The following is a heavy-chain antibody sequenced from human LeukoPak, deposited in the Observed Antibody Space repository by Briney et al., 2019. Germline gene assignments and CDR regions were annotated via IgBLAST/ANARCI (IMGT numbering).Heavy chain of an antibody. CDR3: VKAGGLRVFSDWSQSGY. Sequence: QPGGSLRLSCAASGFTFSSYAMSWVRQAPGKGLEWVSTISGSGVGTYYADSVKGRFTVSRDNSKNTLYLQMSSLRADDTAVYYCVKAGGLRVFSDWSQSGYWGQGTLVTVSS. CDR2: ISGSGVGT. CDR1: GFTFSSYA. D-gene: IGHD6-19*01. V-gene: IGHV3-23*01. J-gene: IGHJ4*02.